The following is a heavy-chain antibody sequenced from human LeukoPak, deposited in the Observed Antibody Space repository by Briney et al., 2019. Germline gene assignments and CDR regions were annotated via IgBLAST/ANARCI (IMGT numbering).Heavy chain of an antibody. CDR2: ISSSSSTI. Sequence: GGSLRLSCAASGFTFSSYSMNWVRQAPVKGLEWVSYISSSSSTIYYADSVKGRFTISRGNAKNSLYLQMNSLRAEDTALYHCARVKYSSPSGWFDPWGQGTLVTVSS. CDR3: ARVKYSSPSGWFDP. D-gene: IGHD6-6*01. J-gene: IGHJ5*02. CDR1: GFTFSSYS. V-gene: IGHV3-48*01.